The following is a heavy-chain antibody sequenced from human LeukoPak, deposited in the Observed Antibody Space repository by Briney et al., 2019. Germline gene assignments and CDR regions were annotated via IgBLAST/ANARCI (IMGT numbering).Heavy chain of an antibody. J-gene: IGHJ4*02. CDR3: ARGGYSSGWWDY. CDR1: GGSISSYY. V-gene: IGHV4-4*07. D-gene: IGHD6-19*01. Sequence: SETLSLTCTVSGGSISSYYWSWIRRPAGKGLEWIGRIYTSGSTNYKPSLKSRVTMSVDTSKNQFSLKLGSVTAADTAVYYCARGGYSSGWWDYWGQGTLVTVSS. CDR2: IYTSGST.